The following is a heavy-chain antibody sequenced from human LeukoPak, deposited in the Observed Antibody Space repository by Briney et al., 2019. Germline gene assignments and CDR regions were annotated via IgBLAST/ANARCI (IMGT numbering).Heavy chain of an antibody. CDR1: GFTFSIYW. CDR3: AGGISVAYSFDY. Sequence: GGSLRLSCAASGFTFSIYWMDWVRQAPGKGLVWVSRINSDGSSTIYADSAKGRFTISRDNAQNTLYLQMNSLRAEDTAVHYCAGGISVAYSFDYWGQGALVTVSS. D-gene: IGHD6-19*01. V-gene: IGHV3-74*01. CDR2: INSDGSST. J-gene: IGHJ4*02.